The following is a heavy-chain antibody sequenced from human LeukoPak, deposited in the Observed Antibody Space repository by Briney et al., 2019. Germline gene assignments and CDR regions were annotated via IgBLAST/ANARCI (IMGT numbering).Heavy chain of an antibody. J-gene: IGHJ6*03. Sequence: GGSLRLSCAASGFTFSRFAMHWVRQAPGKGLEWVALIPSDENNKYYVDSVKGRFTISRDNSKNTLYLQMNSLRPEDTAIYYCAKSYYTSGVGYYYTEVWGKGTTVTISS. CDR1: GFTFSRFA. CDR3: AKSYYTSGVGYYYTEV. D-gene: IGHD3-10*01. CDR2: IPSDENNK. V-gene: IGHV3-30*02.